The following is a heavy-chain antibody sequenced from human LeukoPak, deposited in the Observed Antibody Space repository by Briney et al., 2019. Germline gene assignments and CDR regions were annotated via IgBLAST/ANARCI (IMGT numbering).Heavy chain of an antibody. V-gene: IGHV3-48*01. CDR2: ISSSSSTI. D-gene: IGHD6-19*01. CDR1: GFTFSSYS. J-gene: IGHJ4*02. CDR3: ARDPYGWACDY. Sequence: HAGGSLRLSCAASGFTFSSYSMNWVRQVPGKGLEWVSYISSSSSTIYYADSVKGRFTISRDNAKNSLYLQMNSLRAEDTAVYYCARDPYGWACDYWGQGTLVTVSS.